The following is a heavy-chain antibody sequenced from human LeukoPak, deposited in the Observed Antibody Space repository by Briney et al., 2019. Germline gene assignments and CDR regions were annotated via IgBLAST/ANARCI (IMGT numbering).Heavy chain of an antibody. CDR1: RYTFTSYG. CDR3: ARVGSSWYPARGIGMDV. V-gene: IGHV1-18*01. CDR2: ISAYNGNT. D-gene: IGHD6-13*01. Sequence: GASEKVSCKASRYTFTSYGISWVRQAPGQGLEWMGWISAYNGNTNFAQKFQGRVTMTRNTSISTAYMELSSLRSEDTAVYYCARVGSSWYPARGIGMDVWGQGTTVTVSS. J-gene: IGHJ6*02.